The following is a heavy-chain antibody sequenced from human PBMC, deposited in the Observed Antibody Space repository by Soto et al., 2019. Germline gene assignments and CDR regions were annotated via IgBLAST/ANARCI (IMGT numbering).Heavy chain of an antibody. D-gene: IGHD5-12*01. Sequence: PLASVKVSCKASGYTFTGYYMHWVRQAPGQGLEWMGWINPNSGGTNYAQKFQGRVTMTRDTSISTAYMELSRLRSDDAAVYYCARDLGDIVATSRGLGYYGMDVWGQGTTVTVSS. CDR2: INPNSGGT. CDR1: GYTFTGYY. CDR3: ARDLGDIVATSRGLGYYGMDV. J-gene: IGHJ6*02. V-gene: IGHV1-2*02.